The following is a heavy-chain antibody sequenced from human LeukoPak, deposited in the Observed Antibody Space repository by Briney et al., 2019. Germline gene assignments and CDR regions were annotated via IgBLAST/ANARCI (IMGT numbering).Heavy chain of an antibody. D-gene: IGHD2-2*01. J-gene: IGHJ4*02. CDR1: GYTFSGFG. Sequence: PSVKVSCKASGYTFSGFGISWVRQAPGQGLEWMGWISANNGNTNYAQKLQGRVTMTTDTSTSTAYMELRSLRSDDTAVYYCAREIPYPDCTSSGCYGPWDYWGQGTLVTVSS. CDR2: ISANNGNT. CDR3: AREIPYPDCTSSGCYGPWDY. V-gene: IGHV1-18*01.